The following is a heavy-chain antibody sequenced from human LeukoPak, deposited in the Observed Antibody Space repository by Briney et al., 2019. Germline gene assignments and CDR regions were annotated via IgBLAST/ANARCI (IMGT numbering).Heavy chain of an antibody. CDR2: ISSSGSTI. CDR3: ASDSRSSGWYGEYFQH. D-gene: IGHD6-19*01. CDR1: GFTFSSYE. V-gene: IGHV3-48*03. Sequence: PGGSLRLSCAASGFTFSSYEMNWVRQAPGKGLEWVSYISSSGSTIYYADSVKGRFTISRDNAKNSLYLQMNSLRAEDTAVYYCASDSRSSGWYGEYFQHWGQGTLVTVSS. J-gene: IGHJ1*01.